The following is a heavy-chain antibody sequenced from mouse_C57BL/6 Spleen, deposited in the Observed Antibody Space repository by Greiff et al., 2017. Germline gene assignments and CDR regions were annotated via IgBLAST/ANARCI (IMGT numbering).Heavy chain of an antibody. V-gene: IGHV1-19*01. CDR3: AKGYGYDGDAMDY. D-gene: IGHD2-2*01. CDR2: INPYNGGT. CDR1: GYTFTDYY. Sequence: VQLKQSGPVLVKPGASVKMSCKASGYTFTDYYMNWVKQSHGKSLEWIGVINPYNGGTSYNQKFKGKATLTVDKSSSTAYMELNSLTSEDSAVYYCAKGYGYDGDAMDYWGQGTSVTVSS. J-gene: IGHJ4*01.